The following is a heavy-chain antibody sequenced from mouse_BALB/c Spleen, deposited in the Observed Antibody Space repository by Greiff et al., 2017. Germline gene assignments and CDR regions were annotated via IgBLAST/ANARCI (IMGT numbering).Heavy chain of an antibody. D-gene: IGHD2-3*01. V-gene: IGHV5-17*02. J-gene: IGHJ3*01. CDR2: ISSGSSTI. Sequence: EVKLVESGGGLVQPGGSRKLSCAASGFTFSSFGMHWVRQAPEKGLEWVAYISSGSSTIYYADTVKGRFTISRDNPKNTLFLQMTSLRSEDTAMFYCATLDGYYKAYWGQGTLVTVSA. CDR1: GFTFSSFG. CDR3: ATLDGYYKAY.